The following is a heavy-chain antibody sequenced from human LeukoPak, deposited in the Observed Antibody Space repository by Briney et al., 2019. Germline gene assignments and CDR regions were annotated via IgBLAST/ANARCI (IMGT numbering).Heavy chain of an antibody. V-gene: IGHV1-18*01. CDR3: GRESPYSSSSPYGY. J-gene: IGHJ4*02. D-gene: IGHD6-6*01. CDR1: GYTFTCYG. CDR2: ISAYNGNT. Sequence: VSCTASGYTFTCYGISWVRHAPGQGRGWMGWISAYNGNTNYAQTLQGRVTMTTDTSTSTAYMELRSLRSDATAVYYCGRESPYSSSSPYGYWGQGTLVTVSS.